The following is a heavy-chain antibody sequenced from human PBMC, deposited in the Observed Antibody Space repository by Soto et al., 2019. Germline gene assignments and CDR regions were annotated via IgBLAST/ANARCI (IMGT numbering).Heavy chain of an antibody. Sequence: SETLSLTCAVSGGSISSGGYYWSWIRQHPGKGLEWIGYIYYSGSTYYNPSLKSRVTISVDTSKNQFSLKLSSVTAADTAVYYCSRHAGPYYDGMDVWGQGSTVTVS. CDR3: SRHAGPYYDGMDV. CDR1: GGSISSGGYY. V-gene: IGHV4-31*11. CDR2: IYYSGST. J-gene: IGHJ6*02.